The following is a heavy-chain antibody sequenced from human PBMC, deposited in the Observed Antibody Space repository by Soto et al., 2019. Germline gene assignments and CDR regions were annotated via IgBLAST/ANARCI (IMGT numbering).Heavy chain of an antibody. CDR2: MQPSTGRT. V-gene: IGHV1-8*01. CDR1: GYSFTSLD. CDR3: ARGVIAGVDY. J-gene: IGHJ4*02. D-gene: IGHD3-16*01. Sequence: QVQLVQSGAEVREPGASVKVSCKASGYSFTSLDINWVRQTAGQGLEWMGWMQPSTGRTGYAQKFQGRVTMTSDTSINTAYMELTTLTSDDTAFYYCARGVIAGVDYWGQGTLVTVS.